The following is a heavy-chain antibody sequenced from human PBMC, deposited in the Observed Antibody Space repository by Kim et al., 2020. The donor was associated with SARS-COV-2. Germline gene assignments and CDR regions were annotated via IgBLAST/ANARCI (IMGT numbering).Heavy chain of an antibody. V-gene: IGHV3-11*01. J-gene: IGHJ6*02. CDR1: GFTFSDYY. CDR2: ISSSGSTM. Sequence: GGSLRLSCAASGFTFSDYYMSWIRQAPGKGLEWVSYISSSGSTMYYADSVKGRFTISRDNAKNSLYLQMNSLSPEDTAVYYCATVGSGSFFDYYVMDVWGQGTTVTVSS. D-gene: IGHD3-10*01. CDR3: ATVGSGSFFDYYVMDV.